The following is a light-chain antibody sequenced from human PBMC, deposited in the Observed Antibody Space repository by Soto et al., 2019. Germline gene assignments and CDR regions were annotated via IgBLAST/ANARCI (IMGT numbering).Light chain of an antibody. J-gene: IGLJ2*01. V-gene: IGLV2-14*01. CDR1: SSDVGGYNY. CDR3: SSYTSSSTLV. Sequence: QSALTQPASVSWSPGQSITISCTGTSSDVGGYNYVSWYQQHPGKAPKVLIYEVSNRPSGVSNRFSGSKSGNTASLTISGLQAEDEADYYCSSYTSSSTLVFGGGTKLTVL. CDR2: EVS.